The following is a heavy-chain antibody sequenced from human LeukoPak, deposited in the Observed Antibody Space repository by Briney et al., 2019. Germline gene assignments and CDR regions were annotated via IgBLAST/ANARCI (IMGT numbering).Heavy chain of an antibody. J-gene: IGHJ6*02. CDR1: GYTFISYY. Sequence: ASVKVSCKASGYTFISYYMHWVRQAPGQGLEWMGMINPSGGSTSYAQKFQGRVTMTRDTSTSTVYMELSSLRSEDTAVYYCARVQGYYYYGMDVWGQGTTVTVSS. V-gene: IGHV1-46*01. CDR3: ARVQGYYYYGMDV. CDR2: INPSGGST.